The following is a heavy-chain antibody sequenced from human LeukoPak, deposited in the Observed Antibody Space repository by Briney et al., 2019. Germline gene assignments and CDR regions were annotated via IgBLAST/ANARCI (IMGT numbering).Heavy chain of an antibody. V-gene: IGHV4-61*02. CDR3: ASSSSWDTRAAVDI. J-gene: IGHJ3*02. CDR2: IYTSGST. D-gene: IGHD6-13*01. Sequence: PSETLSLTCTVSGGSISSGSYYWSWIRQPAGKGLEWIGRIYTSGSTNYNPSLKSRVTISVDTSKNQFSLKLSSVTAADTAVYYCASSSSWDTRAAVDIWGQGTMVTVSS. CDR1: GGSISSGSYY.